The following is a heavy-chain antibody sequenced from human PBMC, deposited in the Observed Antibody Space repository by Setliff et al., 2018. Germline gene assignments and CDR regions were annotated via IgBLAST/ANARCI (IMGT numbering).Heavy chain of an antibody. D-gene: IGHD2-21*01. CDR3: ARGYCDGIGCPAPLYYFDS. V-gene: IGHV1-18*01. CDR2: ISAYTGKT. CDR1: GYTFLSYG. Sequence: ASVKVSCKAVGYTFLSYGLSWVRQAPGQGLEWMGWISAYTGKTDYAQNFQGRVTMTTDTSTNTAYLELRSLRYDDTAVYYCARGYCDGIGCPAPLYYFDSWGQGTLVTVSS. J-gene: IGHJ4*02.